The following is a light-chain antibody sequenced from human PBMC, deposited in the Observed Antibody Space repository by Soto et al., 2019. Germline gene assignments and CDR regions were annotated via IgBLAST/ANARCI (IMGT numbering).Light chain of an antibody. CDR2: NSN. CDR3: GTWDTSLTTEV. V-gene: IGLV1-51*01. CDR1: TSNIGSTF. J-gene: IGLJ3*02. Sequence: QSVLTQPPSVSAAPGQKVTISCSGSTSNIGSTFVSWYQQLPGTAPKILVYNSNRRPSGVSDRFSGSKSGTSATLAITGLQTGDEADYYCGTWDTSLTTEVFGGGTKVTVL.